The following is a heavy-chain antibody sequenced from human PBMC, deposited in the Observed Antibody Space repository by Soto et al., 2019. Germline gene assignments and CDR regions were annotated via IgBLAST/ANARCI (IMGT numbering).Heavy chain of an antibody. CDR3: ATDHYGGNLTPAAFDI. Sequence: GGSLRLSCAASGFSFSSYAMNWVRQAPGKGLEWVSTISGSGVSTYYADSVKGRFAISRDNSKNTLYLQMNSLRAEDTAVYHCATDHYGGNLTPAAFDIWGQGTMVTV. D-gene: IGHD4-17*01. V-gene: IGHV3-23*01. J-gene: IGHJ3*02. CDR2: ISGSGVST. CDR1: GFSFSSYA.